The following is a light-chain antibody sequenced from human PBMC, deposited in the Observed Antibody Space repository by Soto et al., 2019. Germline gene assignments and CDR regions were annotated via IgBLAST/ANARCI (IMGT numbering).Light chain of an antibody. CDR2: GAS. V-gene: IGKV3-15*01. Sequence: EIVMTQSPATLSVSPGERATLSCRASQSVSSILAWYQQKPGQAPRLLIYGASTRATGIPARFSGSGSGTEFTLTISSLQSEDFAFYYCQQYNNWPGAFGGGTKVEIK. CDR3: QQYNNWPGA. J-gene: IGKJ4*01. CDR1: QSVSSI.